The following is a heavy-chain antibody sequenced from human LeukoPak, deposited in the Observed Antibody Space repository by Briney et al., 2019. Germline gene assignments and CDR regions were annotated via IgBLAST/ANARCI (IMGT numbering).Heavy chain of an antibody. CDR1: GYTFTNYG. J-gene: IGHJ3*02. D-gene: IGHD3-10*01. CDR2: ISACNGNT. Sequence: ASVKVSCKTSGYTFTNYGLNWVRQAPGQGLEWMGWISACNGNTNYAQKLQGRVTMTTDTSTSTAYMELRSLRSDDTAVYYCARDVQWMGWFGELLYDAFDIWGQGTMVTVSS. CDR3: ARDVQWMGWFGELLYDAFDI. V-gene: IGHV1-18*01.